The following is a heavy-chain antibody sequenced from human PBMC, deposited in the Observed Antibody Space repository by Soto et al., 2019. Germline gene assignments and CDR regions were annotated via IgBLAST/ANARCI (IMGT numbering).Heavy chain of an antibody. CDR1: GGSISSSSYY. CDR2: IDYSGST. CDR3: ARQGGSSTLGQSIRFDP. J-gene: IGHJ5*02. V-gene: IGHV4-39*01. D-gene: IGHD3-16*01. Sequence: QLQLQESGPGLVKPSETLSLTCTVSGGSISSSSYYWGWIRQPPGEGLEWIGSIDYSGSTYYNPSLKSRVTISVDTSKKQFSLKLRSVTAAYTAVYYCARQGGSSTLGQSIRFDPWGQGTLVTVSS.